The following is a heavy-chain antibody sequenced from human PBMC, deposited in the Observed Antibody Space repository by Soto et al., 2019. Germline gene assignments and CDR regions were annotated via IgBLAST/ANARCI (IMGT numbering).Heavy chain of an antibody. CDR2: ISDNGSNK. D-gene: IGHD6-13*01. V-gene: IGHV3-30*18. CDR3: AKERSSSWYYFDY. J-gene: IGHJ4*02. CDR1: GFAFSSYG. Sequence: GGSLRLSCAASGFAFSSYGMHWVRQAPGKGLEWVAVISDNGSNKYYADSVKGRFTISRDNSKNTLYLQMNNLRGEDTALYYCAKERSSSWYYFDYWGQGTLVTVSS.